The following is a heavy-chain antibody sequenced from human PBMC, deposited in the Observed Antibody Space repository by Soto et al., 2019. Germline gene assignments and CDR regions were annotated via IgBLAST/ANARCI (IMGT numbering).Heavy chain of an antibody. J-gene: IGHJ4*02. D-gene: IGHD2-15*01. V-gene: IGHV3-23*01. CDR3: AKTFYGGSRSPFDY. CDR2: ISGSGDST. Sequence: GGSLRLSCAASGFTFSSYAMSWVRQAPGKGLEWVSAISGSGDSTYYADSVKGRFTISRDNSKNTLYLQMNSLRAEDTAVYYCAKTFYGGSRSPFDYWGQGTLVTVSS. CDR1: GFTFSSYA.